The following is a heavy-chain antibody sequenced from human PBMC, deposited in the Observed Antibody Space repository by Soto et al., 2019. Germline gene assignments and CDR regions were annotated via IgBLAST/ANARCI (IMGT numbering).Heavy chain of an antibody. J-gene: IGHJ4*02. D-gene: IGHD6-13*01. CDR2: IYPGNSDT. V-gene: IGHV5-51*01. CDR1: GYSFTSYW. CDR3: ARHSLRGMAAAGTDADY. Sequence: PGESLKISCKGSGYSFTSYWIGWVRQMPGKGLEWMGIIYPGNSDTRYSPSFQGQVTISADKSISTAYLQWSSLKASDTAMYYCARHSLRGMAAAGTDADYWGQGTLVTAPQ.